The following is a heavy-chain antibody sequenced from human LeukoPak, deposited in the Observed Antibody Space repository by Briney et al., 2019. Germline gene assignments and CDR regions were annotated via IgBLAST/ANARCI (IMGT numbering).Heavy chain of an antibody. V-gene: IGHV4-34*01. Sequence: NPSETLSLTCAVSGGSFNGYYCSWIRQSPGKELEWIGEINHRGKTTYNPSLKSRLTISSDMYKNQFSLNLKSVTAADTAVYYCTTGAGQHSFGYSRNWGQGTLVIVSA. CDR1: GGSFNGYY. CDR2: INHRGKT. D-gene: IGHD4-11*01. CDR3: TTGAGQHSFGYSRN. J-gene: IGHJ4*02.